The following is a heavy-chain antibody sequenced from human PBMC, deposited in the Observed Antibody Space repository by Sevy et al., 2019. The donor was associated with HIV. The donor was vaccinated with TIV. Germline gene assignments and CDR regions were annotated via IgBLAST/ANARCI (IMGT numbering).Heavy chain of an antibody. CDR2: IYSGGTT. D-gene: IGHD5-12*01. CDR1: GFTVSSNY. Sequence: GGSLRLSCAASGFTVSSNYMSWVRQAPGKGLEWVSLIYSGGTTYYADSVKGRFTIFRDISKNTLYLQMNSLRAEDTAIYYCARGTRDGYKLGYWGQGTLVTVSS. J-gene: IGHJ4*02. CDR3: ARGTRDGYKLGY. V-gene: IGHV3-53*01.